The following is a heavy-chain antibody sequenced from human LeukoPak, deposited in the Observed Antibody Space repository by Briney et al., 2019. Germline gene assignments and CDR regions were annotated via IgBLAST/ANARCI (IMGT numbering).Heavy chain of an antibody. V-gene: IGHV4-4*02. D-gene: IGHD1-26*01. J-gene: IGHJ6*02. CDR1: AGSISSSSW. CDR3: ARQKWEQQGRDYYFNGLDV. Sequence: SETLSLTCSVSAGSISSSSWWSWVRQSPVKGLEWIGKIYLYGTTNYNPSLKSRVTMSVDRSKNQFSLKLSSVTAADTAVYYCARQKWEQQGRDYYFNGLDVWGPGTTVTVSS. CDR2: IYLYGTT.